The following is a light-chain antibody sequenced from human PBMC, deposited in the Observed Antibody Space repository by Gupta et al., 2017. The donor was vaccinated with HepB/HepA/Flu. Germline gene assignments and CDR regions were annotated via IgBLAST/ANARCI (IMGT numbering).Light chain of an antibody. CDR1: QSVSSY. J-gene: IGKJ5*01. V-gene: IGKV3-11*01. CDR2: DAS. CDR3: QQRSNWPIT. Sequence: ENGLTQSPAPLFLSPGERATLSCRASQSVSSYLAWYQQKPGQAPRLLIYDASNRATGIPARFSGSGSGTDFTLTISSLEPEDFAVYYCQQRSNWPITFGQGTRLEIK.